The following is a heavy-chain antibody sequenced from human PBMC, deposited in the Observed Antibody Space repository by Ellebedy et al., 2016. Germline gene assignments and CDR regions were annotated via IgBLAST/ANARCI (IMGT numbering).Heavy chain of an antibody. CDR2: IYYSGAT. J-gene: IGHJ5*02. D-gene: IGHD3-10*01. CDR1: GDSMSGTSYW. CDR3: ARDLAMIRGVIQSHFDP. V-gene: IGHV4-39*07. Sequence: SETLSLXCTVSGDSMSGTSYWWGWIRQSPGKGLEWIGSIYYSGATYYNPSLERRVTLSIDTSKNQFSLRLNSLTAADTAIYHCARDLAMIRGVIQSHFDPWGQGTLVTVSS.